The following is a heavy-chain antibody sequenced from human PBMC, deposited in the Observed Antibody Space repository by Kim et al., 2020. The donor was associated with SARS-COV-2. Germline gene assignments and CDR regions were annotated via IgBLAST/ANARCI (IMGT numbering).Heavy chain of an antibody. Sequence: SETLSLTCAVYGGSFSGYYWSWIRQPPGKGLEWIGEINHSGSTNYNPSLKSRVTISVDTSKNQFSLKLSSVTAADTAVYYCASGGDWGNYWGQGTLVTVSS. J-gene: IGHJ4*02. D-gene: IGHD2-21*02. CDR3: ASGGDWGNY. CDR2: INHSGST. CDR1: GGSFSGYY. V-gene: IGHV4-34*01.